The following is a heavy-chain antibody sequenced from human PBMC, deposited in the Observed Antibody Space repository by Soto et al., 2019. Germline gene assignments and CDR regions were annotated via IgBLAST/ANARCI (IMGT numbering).Heavy chain of an antibody. Sequence: QVLLVESGGGVVQPGRSLRISCAVSGFTFSSFGMHPVRQAPGKGLEWVAVISDDGGSKHYADSVKGRFTISRDNSNNTLYLQMDSLGPEDTAVYYCAKDRWGDFGDLNLPGYWGQGTLVTVSS. J-gene: IGHJ4*02. D-gene: IGHD4-17*01. V-gene: IGHV3-30*18. CDR2: ISDDGGSK. CDR1: GFTFSSFG. CDR3: AKDRWGDFGDLNLPGY.